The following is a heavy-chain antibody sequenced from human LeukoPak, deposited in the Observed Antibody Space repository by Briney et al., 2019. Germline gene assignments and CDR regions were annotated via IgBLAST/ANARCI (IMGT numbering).Heavy chain of an antibody. J-gene: IGHJ4*02. D-gene: IGHD2-15*01. CDR2: ISAYNGNT. CDR1: GYTFTSYY. CDR3: ARGQSSSAATPFDY. V-gene: IGHV1-18*04. Sequence: ASVKVSCKASGYTFTSYYMHWVRQAPGQGLEWMGWISAYNGNTDYAQKLQGRVTMTTDTSTSTAYMELRSLRSDDTAVYYCARGQSSSAATPFDYWGQGTLVTVSS.